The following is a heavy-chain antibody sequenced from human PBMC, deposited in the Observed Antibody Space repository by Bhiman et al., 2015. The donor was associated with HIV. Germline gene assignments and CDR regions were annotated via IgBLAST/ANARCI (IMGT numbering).Heavy chain of an antibody. CDR1: GLTFSDYG. CDR2: IWFDASKK. D-gene: IGHD3-22*01. J-gene: IGHJ4*02. CDR3: ARGVFRTYDNSGPYFDY. Sequence: QLHLVESGGGVVQPGRSLRLSCAASGLTFSDYGMHWVRQAPGKGLEWVALIWFDASKKYYADSVKGRFTISRDNSKNTLYLQMNSLRAEDTAVYYCARGVFRTYDNSGPYFDYWGQGTLVTVSS. V-gene: IGHV3-33*01.